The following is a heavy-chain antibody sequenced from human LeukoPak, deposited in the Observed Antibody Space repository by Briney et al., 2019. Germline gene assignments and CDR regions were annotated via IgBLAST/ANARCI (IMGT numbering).Heavy chain of an antibody. D-gene: IGHD3-10*01. Sequence: ASVKVSCKASGYTFTSYGISWVRQAPGQGLEWMGWISAYNGNTNYAQKLQGRVTMTTDTSTSTAYMELRSLRSDDTAVYYCARGDAYGSGSYYNVFLLLSWGQGTLVTVSS. CDR1: GYTFTSYG. V-gene: IGHV1-18*01. J-gene: IGHJ4*02. CDR3: ARGDAYGSGSYYNVFLLLS. CDR2: ISAYNGNT.